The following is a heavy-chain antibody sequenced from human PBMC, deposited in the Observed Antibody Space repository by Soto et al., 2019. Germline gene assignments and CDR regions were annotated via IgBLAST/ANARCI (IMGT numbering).Heavy chain of an antibody. J-gene: IGHJ6*02. Sequence: QVQLVESGGGVVQPGRSLRLSCAASGFTFSSYAMHWVRQAPGKGLEWVAVISYDGSNKYYADSVKGRFTISRDNSKNTLYLQMNSLRAEDTAVYYCARGGRRPLYYYYYYGMDVWGQGTTVTVSS. CDR2: ISYDGSNK. CDR3: ARGGRRPLYYYYYYGMDV. V-gene: IGHV3-30-3*01. CDR1: GFTFSSYA. D-gene: IGHD1-1*01.